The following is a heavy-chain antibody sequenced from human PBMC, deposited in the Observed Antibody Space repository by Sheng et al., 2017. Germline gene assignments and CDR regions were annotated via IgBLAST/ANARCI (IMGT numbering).Heavy chain of an antibody. Sequence: QVQLQESGPGLVKPSGTLSLTCVVSGDSIINNHWYHWVRQSPGKGLEWIAETFMLGISTTIRPSKSRVTMSMDKSKNQISLKVTSVSAADTAVYYCVREPIGWLAFDVWGRGTVVTVSS. CDR3: VREPIGWLAFDV. J-gene: IGHJ3*01. V-gene: IGHV4-4*02. D-gene: IGHD6-19*01. CDR2: TFMLGIS. CDR1: GDSIINNHW.